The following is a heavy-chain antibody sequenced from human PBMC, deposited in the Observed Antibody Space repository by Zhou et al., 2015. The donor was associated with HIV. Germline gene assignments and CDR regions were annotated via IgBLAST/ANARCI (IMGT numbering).Heavy chain of an antibody. CDR3: ATDDIGGYHSFNY. J-gene: IGHJ4*02. V-gene: IGHV1-18*01. CDR2: INGDNGKT. CDR1: GGTFSNYA. D-gene: IGHD3-22*01. Sequence: QVQLVQSGAEVKKPGSSVKVSCKASGGTFSNYAISWVRQSPGQGLEWMGWINGDNGKTRYAQKFQGRVTLTTDRSTKTAFMELTYLRSDDAATYFCATDDIGGYHSFNYWGQGTRVSVSS.